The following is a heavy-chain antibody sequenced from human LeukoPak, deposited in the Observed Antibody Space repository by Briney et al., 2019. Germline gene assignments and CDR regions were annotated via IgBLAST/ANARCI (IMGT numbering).Heavy chain of an antibody. CDR3: ARRRNYVSHYYYYYYMDV. D-gene: IGHD1-7*01. CDR2: IYHSGST. CDR1: GGSISSGGYY. J-gene: IGHJ6*03. Sequence: SSETLSLTCTVSGGSISSGGYYWSWIRQPPGKGLEWIGYIYHSGSTYYNPSLKSRVTISVDRSKNQFSLKLSSVTAADTAVYYCARRRNYVSHYYYYYYMDVWGKGTTVTVSS. V-gene: IGHV4-30-2*01.